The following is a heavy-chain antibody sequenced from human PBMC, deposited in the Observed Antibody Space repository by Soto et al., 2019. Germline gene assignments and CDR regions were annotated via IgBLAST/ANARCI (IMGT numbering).Heavy chain of an antibody. CDR2: INAASGKT. J-gene: IGHJ5*02. V-gene: IGHV1-3*01. D-gene: IGHD3-3*01. CDR1: GYSFTANV. CDR3: ARGHDDFWSGSPLVFNP. Sequence: QVHLVQSGAEVKKPGASVKVSCKASGYSFTANVLHWVRQAPGQRPEWMGWINAASGKTKYSQNFQGRVTITRDTAATTAYIELSPLTSENTAMYYCARGHDDFWSGSPLVFNPWGQGTLVIVSS.